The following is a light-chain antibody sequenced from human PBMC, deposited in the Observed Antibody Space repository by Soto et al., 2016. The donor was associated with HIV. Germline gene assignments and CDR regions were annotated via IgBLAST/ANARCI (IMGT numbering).Light chain of an antibody. CDR2: DDR. CDR3: QVWDSSTDHVI. Sequence: SYVVTQPPSVSVAPGKTARITCGADNIGSKSVHWYQQKPGQAPVLVIYDDRDRPSGIPEQFSGSNSGNTATPTITSVEAGDEADYYCQVWDSSTDHVIFGGGTRLTVL. CDR1: NIGSKS. V-gene: IGLV3-21*04. J-gene: IGLJ2*01.